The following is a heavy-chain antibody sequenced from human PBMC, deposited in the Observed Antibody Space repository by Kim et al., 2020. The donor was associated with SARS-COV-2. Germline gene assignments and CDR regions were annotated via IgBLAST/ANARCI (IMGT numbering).Heavy chain of an antibody. J-gene: IGHJ4*02. D-gene: IGHD2-15*01. Sequence: ASVKVSCKASGYSFTSSSLNWVRQAPGQGLEWMGWIHTNTGKPTYGQGFTGRFVFSLDTSVTTAYLQINSLKAEDTAVDYCVRNAAGFSARWFLDWGQGT. CDR1: GYSFTSSS. CDR3: VRNAAGFSARWFLD. CDR2: IHTNTGKP. V-gene: IGHV7-4-1*02.